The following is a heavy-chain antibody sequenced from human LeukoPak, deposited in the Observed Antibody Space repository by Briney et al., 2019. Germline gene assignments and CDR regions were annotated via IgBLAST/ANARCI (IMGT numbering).Heavy chain of an antibody. J-gene: IGHJ4*02. CDR1: GGSVSSGSYY. CDR3: AREVVPAATVDC. CDR2: IYYSGST. D-gene: IGHD2-2*01. Sequence: SETLSLTCTVSGGSVSSGSYYWSWIRQPPGKGLEWIGYIYYSGSTNYNPSLKSRVTISVDTSKNQFSLKLSSVTAADTAVYYCAREVVPAATVDCWGQGTLVTVSS. V-gene: IGHV4-61*01.